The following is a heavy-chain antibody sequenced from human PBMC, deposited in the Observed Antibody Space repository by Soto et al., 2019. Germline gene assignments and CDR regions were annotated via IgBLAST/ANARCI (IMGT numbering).Heavy chain of an antibody. D-gene: IGHD3-16*02. V-gene: IGHV4-34*01. CDR2: INHSGST. CDR3: ARLPDYDYVWGSYRYSYFDA. J-gene: IGHJ4*02. Sequence: KPSETLSLTCAVYGGSFSGYYWSWIRQPPGKGLEWIGEINHSGSTNYNPSLKSRVTISVDTSKNQFSLKLSSVTAADTAVYCCARLPDYDYVWGSYRYSYFDAWGQGALVTVSS. CDR1: GGSFSGYY.